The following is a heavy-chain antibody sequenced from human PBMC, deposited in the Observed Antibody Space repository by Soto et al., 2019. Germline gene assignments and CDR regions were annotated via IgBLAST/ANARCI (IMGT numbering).Heavy chain of an antibody. CDR2: IYYSGST. D-gene: IGHD4-17*01. V-gene: IGHV4-31*03. CDR1: GGSISSGGYY. J-gene: IGHJ4*02. CDR3: ARTSRKNYGGNLDY. Sequence: SETLSLTCTVSGGSISSGGYYWSWIRQHPGKGLEWIGYIYYSGSTYYNPSLKSRVTISVDTSKNQFSLKLSSVTAADTAVYYCARTSRKNYGGNLDYWGQGTLVTVSS.